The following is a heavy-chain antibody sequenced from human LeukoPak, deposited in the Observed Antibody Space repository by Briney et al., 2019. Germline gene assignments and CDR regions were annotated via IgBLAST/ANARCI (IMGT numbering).Heavy chain of an antibody. Sequence: GASVKVSCKASGGTFSSYAISWVRQAPGQGLEWMGGIIPIFGTANYAQKFQGRVTITADESTSTAYMELSSLRSEDTAVYYCARDHRVVEPNLANWYFDLWGRGTLVTVSS. D-gene: IGHD1-26*01. CDR1: GGTFSSYA. J-gene: IGHJ2*01. CDR2: IIPIFGTA. V-gene: IGHV1-69*13. CDR3: ARDHRVVEPNLANWYFDL.